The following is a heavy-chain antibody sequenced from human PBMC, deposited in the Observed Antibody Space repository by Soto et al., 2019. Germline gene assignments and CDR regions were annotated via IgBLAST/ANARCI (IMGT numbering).Heavy chain of an antibody. CDR3: ARDNRIYYYYYMDV. Sequence: PGGSLSLSCAASGFPFSSYLMSWVRQAPGKGLEWVANIKQDGSEKYYVDSVKGRFTISRDNAKNSLYLQMNSLRAEDTAVYYCARDNRIYYYYYMDVWGKGTTVTVSS. J-gene: IGHJ6*03. V-gene: IGHV3-7*01. CDR1: GFPFSSYL. D-gene: IGHD2-15*01. CDR2: IKQDGSEK.